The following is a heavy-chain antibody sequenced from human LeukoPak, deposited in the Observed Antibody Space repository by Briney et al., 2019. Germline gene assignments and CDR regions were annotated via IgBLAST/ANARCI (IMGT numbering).Heavy chain of an antibody. CDR1: GAPLIELS. V-gene: IGHV1-24*01. CDR3: VTGSSERDYYESHMFYFGDS. J-gene: IGHJ4*02. CDR2: FDSEDGKT. Sequence: GASVKVSCKISGAPLIELSIHWVRQSPGKGLEWMGGFDSEDGKTKAAQNFLDRVSLTEDTSLGTAYMELRSVTSQDTAVYYCVTGSSERDYYESHMFYFGDSWGQGTVVTVSS. D-gene: IGHD3-22*01.